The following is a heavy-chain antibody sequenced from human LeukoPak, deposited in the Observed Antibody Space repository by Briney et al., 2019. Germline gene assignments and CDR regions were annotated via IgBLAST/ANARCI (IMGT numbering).Heavy chain of an antibody. CDR2: IYYSGST. CDR1: GGSFSGYY. D-gene: IGHD3-9*01. V-gene: IGHV4-59*01. Sequence: SETLSLTCAVYGGSFSGYYWSCIRQHPGKGREWIGYIYYSGSTNYNPSLKSRVTISVDTSKNQFSLKLSSVTAADTAVYYCARGRKNILTGYYHYYYMDVWGKGTTVTVSS. J-gene: IGHJ6*03. CDR3: ARGRKNILTGYYHYYYMDV.